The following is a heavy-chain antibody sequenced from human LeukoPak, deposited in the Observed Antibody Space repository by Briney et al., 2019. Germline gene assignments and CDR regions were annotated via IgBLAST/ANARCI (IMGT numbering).Heavy chain of an antibody. J-gene: IGHJ6*03. Sequence: SETLSLTCTVSGGSISSYYWSWIRQPPGKGLEWIGYIYYSGSTNYNPFLKSRVTISVDTSKNQFSLKLSSVTAADTAVYYCARVYYHYFYMDVWGKGTTVTISS. V-gene: IGHV4-59*01. CDR2: IYYSGST. CDR1: GGSISSYY. CDR3: ARVYYHYFYMDV.